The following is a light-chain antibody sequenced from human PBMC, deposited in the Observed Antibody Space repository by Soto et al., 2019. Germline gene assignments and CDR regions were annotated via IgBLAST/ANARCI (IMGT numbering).Light chain of an antibody. CDR2: GAS. CDR3: QQYGSSLLIT. J-gene: IGKJ5*01. Sequence: EIVWAPSPGTPSLSPGERATLSRRASQSVDSSYLAWYHQGPGQAPRLLIYGASSRATGIPDRFSGSGSGTDFTLTISRLEPEDFAVYYCQQYGSSLLITFGQGTRLENK. V-gene: IGKV3-20*01. CDR1: QSVDSSY.